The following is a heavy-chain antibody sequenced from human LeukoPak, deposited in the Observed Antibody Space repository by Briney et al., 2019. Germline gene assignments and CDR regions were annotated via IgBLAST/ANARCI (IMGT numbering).Heavy chain of an antibody. D-gene: IGHD2-15*01. CDR1: GYIFTSYG. J-gene: IGHJ4*02. V-gene: IGHV1-18*01. CDR3: ARDCSGGSCHFDY. Sequence: ASVKVSCKASGYIFTSYGIGWVRQAPGQGLEWMGWISGYNGNTYSTQKLQGRVTMATDTSTFTSYMELRSLTSDDTAIYYCARDCSGGSCHFDYWGQGTLITVSS. CDR2: ISGYNGNT.